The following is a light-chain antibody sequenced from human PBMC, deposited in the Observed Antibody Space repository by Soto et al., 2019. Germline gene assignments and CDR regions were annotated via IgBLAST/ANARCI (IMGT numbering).Light chain of an antibody. V-gene: IGLV2-14*01. CDR3: SSYTSSSTLGVV. J-gene: IGLJ2*01. Sequence: QSALTQPASVSGSPGQSITISCTGTSSDVGGYNYVSWYQQHPGKAPKLMIYDVRNRPSGVSSRFSGSKSGNTAYLTITGLQAEDEAYYYCSSYTSSSTLGVVFGGGTKLTVL. CDR2: DVR. CDR1: SSDVGGYNY.